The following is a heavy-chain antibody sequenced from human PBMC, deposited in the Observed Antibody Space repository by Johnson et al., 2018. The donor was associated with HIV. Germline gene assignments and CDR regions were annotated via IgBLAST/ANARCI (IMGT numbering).Heavy chain of an antibody. CDR3: AREYDAFDI. CDR1: GFTFSNAW. CDR2: IYSGGTT. Sequence: VQLVESGGGLVKPGGSLRLSCAASGFTFSNAWMSWVRQAPGKGLEWVSVIYSGGTTWYADSVKGRFTISRDNSRDTVHLQMNSLRAEDTAMYYCAREYDAFDIWGQGTMVTVSS. J-gene: IGHJ3*02. V-gene: IGHV3-66*01.